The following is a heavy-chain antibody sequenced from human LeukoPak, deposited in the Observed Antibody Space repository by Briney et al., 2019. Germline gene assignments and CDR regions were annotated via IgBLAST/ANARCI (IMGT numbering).Heavy chain of an antibody. CDR3: AREKGGAADY. CDR1: GYSITSGYY. V-gene: IGHV4-38-2*02. J-gene: IGHJ4*02. D-gene: IGHD2-15*01. Sequence: MPSETPSLTCGVSGYSITSGYYWGWIRQPPGKGLEWIGTIYHSGSTYYNPSLKSRVTISLDTSQNQFSLKLNSVTAADTAVYYCAREKGGAADYWGQGTLVTVSS. CDR2: IYHSGST.